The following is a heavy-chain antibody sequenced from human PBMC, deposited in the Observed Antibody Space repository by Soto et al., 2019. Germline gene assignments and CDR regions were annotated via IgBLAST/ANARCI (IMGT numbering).Heavy chain of an antibody. V-gene: IGHV3-9*01. Sequence: EVQLVESGGTLVEPGRSLRLSCAASGFTFDDYAMQWVRQAAGQGLEWVERISWHSGSIGYADHVKGRFTISRDNAKNSLSLQMTRLRPEDTALYYCVNHKWYNHTWYLDYWGQGTLVTVSS. D-gene: IGHD6-13*01. CDR1: GFTFDDYA. CDR2: ISWHSGSI. J-gene: IGHJ4*02. CDR3: VNHKWYNHTWYLDY.